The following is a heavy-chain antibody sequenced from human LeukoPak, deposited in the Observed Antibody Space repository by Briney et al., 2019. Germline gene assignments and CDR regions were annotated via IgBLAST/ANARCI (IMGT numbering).Heavy chain of an antibody. Sequence: PSETLSLTCTVSGGSISSSSYYWGWIRQPPGRGLEWIGSIYYSGSTYYNPSLKSRVTMSVDTSKNQFSLKLSSVTAADTAVYYCAKRVVVGSTPPKGWFDPWGQGTLVTVSS. CDR2: IYYSGST. D-gene: IGHD2-15*01. J-gene: IGHJ5*02. CDR3: AKRVVVGSTPPKGWFDP. CDR1: GGSISSSSYY. V-gene: IGHV4-39*01.